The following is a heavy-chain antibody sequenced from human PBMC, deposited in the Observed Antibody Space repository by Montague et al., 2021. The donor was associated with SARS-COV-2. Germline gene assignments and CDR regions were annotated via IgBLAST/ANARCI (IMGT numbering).Heavy chain of an antibody. V-gene: IGHV3-21*01. CDR1: GFSFIHYN. CDR3: ARDKANLPDGLDV. CDR2: ISGSGSYI. D-gene: IGHD1-14*01. J-gene: IGHJ6*02. Sequence: FLRLSCAGSGFSFIHYNINWVRQAPGKGLEWVSCISGSGSYIYYADSVRGRFTISRDNAKNSLFLEMSSLRADDTAVYYCARDKANLPDGLDVWGQGTTVTVS.